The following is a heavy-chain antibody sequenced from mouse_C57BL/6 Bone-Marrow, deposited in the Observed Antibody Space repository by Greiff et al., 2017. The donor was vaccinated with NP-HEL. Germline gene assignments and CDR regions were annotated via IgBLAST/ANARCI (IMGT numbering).Heavy chain of an antibody. Sequence: EVQVVESGGGLVQPGGSMKLSCVASGFTFSNYWMNWVRQSPEKGLEWVAQIRWKSDNYATHYAESVKGRFTISRDDSKSSVYLQMNNLRAEDTGIYYCTGVTTVVATRDYAMDYWGQGTSVTVSS. CDR2: IRWKSDNYAT. CDR3: TGVTTVVATRDYAMDY. CDR1: GFTFSNYW. J-gene: IGHJ4*01. V-gene: IGHV6-3*01. D-gene: IGHD1-1*01.